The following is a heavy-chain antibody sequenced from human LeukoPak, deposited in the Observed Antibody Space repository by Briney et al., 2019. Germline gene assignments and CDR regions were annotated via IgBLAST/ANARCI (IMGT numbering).Heavy chain of an antibody. J-gene: IGHJ4*02. V-gene: IGHV4-31*03. CDR2: IYYSGST. CDR1: GGSISSGGYY. CDR3: ARRGDRALDY. D-gene: IGHD2-21*02. Sequence: EASETLSLTCTVSGGSISSGGYYWRWVRQHPGKGLEWIGYIYYSGSTYYNPSLKSRVTISVDTSKNQFSLKLSSVTAADTAVYYCARRGDRALDYWGQGTLVTVSS.